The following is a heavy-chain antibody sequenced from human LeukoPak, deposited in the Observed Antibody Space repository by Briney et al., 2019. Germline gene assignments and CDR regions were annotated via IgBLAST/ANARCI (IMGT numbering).Heavy chain of an antibody. CDR2: NSDGSST. V-gene: IGHV3-74*01. CDR3: ARAGKTGAAAFDI. CDR1: GFTFSRYW. D-gene: IGHD3-10*01. J-gene: IGHJ3*02. Sequence: PGGSPRLSCAASGFTFSRYWMHWVRQAPGKGLVWVSRNSDGSSTNYADSVKGRFTISRDNTKNTLYLQMNSLRAEDTAVYYCARAGKTGAAAFDIWGQGTMVTVSS.